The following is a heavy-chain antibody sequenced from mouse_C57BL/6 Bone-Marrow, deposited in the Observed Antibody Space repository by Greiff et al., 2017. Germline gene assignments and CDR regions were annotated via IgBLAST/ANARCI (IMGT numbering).Heavy chain of an antibody. J-gene: IGHJ1*03. Sequence: EVKLVESGEGLVKPGGSLKLSCAASGFTFSSYAMSWVRQTPEKRLEWVAYISSGGDYIYYADTVKGRFTISRDNARNTLYLQMSSLKSEDTAMYYCTRDAHYYGSSHWYFDVWGTGTTVTVSS. D-gene: IGHD1-1*01. CDR1: GFTFSSYA. CDR3: TRDAHYYGSSHWYFDV. CDR2: ISSGGDYI. V-gene: IGHV5-9-1*02.